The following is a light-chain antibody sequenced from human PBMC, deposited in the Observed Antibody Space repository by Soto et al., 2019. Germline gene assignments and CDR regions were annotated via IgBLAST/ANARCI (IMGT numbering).Light chain of an antibody. Sequence: EIVLKQSPATLSLYPGERATLSCRASQSVKTFLVWYQQRPGQAPRLLIHDASHRAAGIPARFSGSGFGTDFTLTISSLEPEDAAVYYCQQRSNWPPITFGQGTRLEI. J-gene: IGKJ5*01. CDR3: QQRSNWPPIT. CDR1: QSVKTF. CDR2: DAS. V-gene: IGKV3-11*01.